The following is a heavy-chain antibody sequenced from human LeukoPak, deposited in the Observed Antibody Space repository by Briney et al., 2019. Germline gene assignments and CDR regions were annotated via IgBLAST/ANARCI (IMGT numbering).Heavy chain of an antibody. CDR1: GYTFTRYH. D-gene: IGHD3-16*02. CDR3: ARVVIGFDY. CDR2: ITPSGGSA. J-gene: IGHJ4*02. V-gene: IGHV1-46*04. Sequence: ASLKVSCKASGYTFTRYHMHWVRDAPGTGLEWMGIITPSGGSASYAQQLPGRVTMTRDTSTSTVYMELSSLRSEDTAVYYCARVVIGFDYWGQGTLVTVSS.